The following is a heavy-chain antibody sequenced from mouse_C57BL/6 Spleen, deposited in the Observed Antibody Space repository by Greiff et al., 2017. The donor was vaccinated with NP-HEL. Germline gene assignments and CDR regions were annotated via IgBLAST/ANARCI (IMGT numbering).Heavy chain of an antibody. D-gene: IGHD2-2*01. CDR1: GYTFTSYW. V-gene: IGHV1-52*01. CDR2: IDPSDSET. Sequence: VQLQQPGAELVRPGSSVKLSCKGSGYTFTSYWMHWVKQRPIQGLEWIGNIDPSDSETHYNQKFKDKATLTVDKSSSTAYMQLSSLTSEDSAVYYCARSEGYDGIDYWGQGTTLTVSS. CDR3: ARSEGYDGIDY. J-gene: IGHJ2*01.